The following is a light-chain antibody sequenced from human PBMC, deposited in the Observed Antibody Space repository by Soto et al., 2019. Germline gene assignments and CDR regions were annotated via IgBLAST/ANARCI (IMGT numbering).Light chain of an antibody. Sequence: DIQMTQSPSSLSASVGDRVTITCRASQDNSNYLAWYQQKPGKIPKLLIYAASTLQSGVPSRFSGSGSGTDFTLTISSLQPEDVATYYCQKYNSAPLTFGQGTRLEI. CDR2: AAS. CDR1: QDNSNY. J-gene: IGKJ5*01. V-gene: IGKV1-27*01. CDR3: QKYNSAPLT.